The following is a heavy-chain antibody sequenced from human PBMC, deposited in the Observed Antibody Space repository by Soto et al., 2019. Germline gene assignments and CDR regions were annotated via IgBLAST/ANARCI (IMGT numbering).Heavy chain of an antibody. D-gene: IGHD2-15*01. J-gene: IGHJ4*02. Sequence: SETLSLTCAVSGGSINSRYWWSWVRQSPGKGLEWIGEIYHSGSTNYNPSLKSRVTISVDKSKNQFSLNLSSVTAADTAVYYCARRYGGSIDYWGQGTLVTVSS. V-gene: IGHV4-4*02. CDR3: ARRYGGSIDY. CDR1: GGSINSRYW. CDR2: IYHSGST.